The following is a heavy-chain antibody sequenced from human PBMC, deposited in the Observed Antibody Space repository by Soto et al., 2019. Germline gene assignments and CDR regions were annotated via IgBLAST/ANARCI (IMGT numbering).Heavy chain of an antibody. Sequence: SETLSLTCTVSGGSISSGEYYWSWIRQPPGKGLEWIGYIYYSGTTNYSPSLKSRVTMSVDTSKNQFSLNLSSVTAADTAVYYCAAAVSSGYYDYWGQGTLVTVSS. V-gene: IGHV4-61*08. D-gene: IGHD3-22*01. CDR3: AAAVSSGYYDY. CDR1: GGSISSGEYY. J-gene: IGHJ4*02. CDR2: IYYSGTT.